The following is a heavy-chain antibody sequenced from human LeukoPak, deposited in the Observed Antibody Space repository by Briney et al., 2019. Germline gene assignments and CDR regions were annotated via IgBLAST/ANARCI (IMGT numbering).Heavy chain of an antibody. J-gene: IGHJ4*02. Sequence: KASETLSLTCSVSDGSINSYYWNWIRRPPGKGLEWIGYIYYNGNTNYSPSLKSRVTMSVDTSKNQFSLKLSSVTAADTAVYYCAREVYSPYYFDYWGQGTLVTVSS. D-gene: IGHD6-13*01. CDR1: DGSINSYY. CDR2: IYYNGNT. V-gene: IGHV4-59*01. CDR3: AREVYSPYYFDY.